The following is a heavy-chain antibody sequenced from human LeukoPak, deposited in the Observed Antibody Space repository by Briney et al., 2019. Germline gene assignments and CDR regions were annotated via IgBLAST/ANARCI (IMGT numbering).Heavy chain of an antibody. D-gene: IGHD3-22*01. CDR2: IYHSGRT. J-gene: IGHJ3*01. Sequence: SGTLSLTCTVSSGSISSHIWWSCVRQIPGKGLGGIGEIYHSGRTNYNPSLKRQFTISVDKSKNQISLKLSSVTAADTAVYYCARDYYDSSDNDWGQGTMVTVSS. V-gene: IGHV4-4*02. CDR3: ARDYYDSSDND. CDR1: SGSISSHIW.